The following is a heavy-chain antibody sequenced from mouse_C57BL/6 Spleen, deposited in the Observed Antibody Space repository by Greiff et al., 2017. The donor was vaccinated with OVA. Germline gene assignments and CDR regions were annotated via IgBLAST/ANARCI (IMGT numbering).Heavy chain of an antibody. CDR3: ARENYSFWYFDV. V-gene: IGHV1-80*01. Sequence: QVQLQQSGAELVKPGASVKISCKASGYAFSSYWMNWVKQRPGKGLEWIGQIYPGDGDTNYNGKFKGKATLTADKSSSTAYMRLSSLTSEDSAVYFCARENYSFWYFDVWGTGTTVTVSS. J-gene: IGHJ1*03. D-gene: IGHD2-12*01. CDR1: GYAFSSYW. CDR2: IYPGDGDT.